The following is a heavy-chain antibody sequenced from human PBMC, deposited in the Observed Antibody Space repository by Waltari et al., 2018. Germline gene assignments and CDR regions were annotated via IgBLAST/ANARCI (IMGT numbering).Heavy chain of an antibody. Sequence: QLQLPESGPGLVKPSETLSPSCPVSGDSISRSTYYWGWISHPPRKGLEWIWSIFYSGTTYHSPSLKSRVTISVDTSKNQFSLQLRSVTAADTAVYYCATHSGYNSGYPRWFDPWGQGTLVTVSS. V-gene: IGHV4-39*01. CDR2: IFYSGTT. D-gene: IGHD5-12*01. CDR3: ATHSGYNSGYPRWFDP. CDR1: GDSISRSTYY. J-gene: IGHJ5*02.